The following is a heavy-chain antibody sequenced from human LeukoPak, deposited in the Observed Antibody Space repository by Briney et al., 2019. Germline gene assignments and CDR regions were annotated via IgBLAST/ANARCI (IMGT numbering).Heavy chain of an antibody. Sequence: RWASVKLSCNVSGGTFSSYAISWVRQPPGQGLERMGGIIPIFGTANYAQKFQGRVTITADESTSTAYMELSSLRSEDTAVYYCAREPHYCGGDCYYFDYWGQGTLVTVSS. D-gene: IGHD2-21*02. V-gene: IGHV1-69*13. J-gene: IGHJ4*02. CDR1: GGTFSSYA. CDR2: IIPIFGTA. CDR3: AREPHYCGGDCYYFDY.